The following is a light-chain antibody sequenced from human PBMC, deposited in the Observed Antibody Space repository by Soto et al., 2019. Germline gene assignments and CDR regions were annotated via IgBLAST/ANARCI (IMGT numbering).Light chain of an antibody. Sequence: QSVLTQPASVSGSPGQSITISCTGTSSDVGGYNYVSWYQQHPGKAPKLIIFEVSNRPSGVSSRFSGSKSGNTASLTISGLQAEDEADYYCSSHSTSTTVRLFGGGTKLTVL. CDR3: SSHSTSTTVRL. CDR1: SSDVGGYNY. CDR2: EVS. V-gene: IGLV2-14*01. J-gene: IGLJ3*02.